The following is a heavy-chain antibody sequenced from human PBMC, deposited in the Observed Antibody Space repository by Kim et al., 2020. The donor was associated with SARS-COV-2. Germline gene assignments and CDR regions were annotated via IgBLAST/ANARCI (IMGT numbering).Heavy chain of an antibody. J-gene: IGHJ3*02. V-gene: IGHV1-24*01. CDR3: ATATFGLPYLGRSASSGARSGAFDI. Sequence: ASVKVSCKVSGYTLTELSMHWVRQAPGKGLEWMGGFDPEDGETIYAQKFQGRVTMTEDTSTDTAYMELSSLRSEDTAVYYCATATFGLPYLGRSASSGARSGAFDIWGQGTMVTVSS. D-gene: IGHD2-15*01. CDR2: FDPEDGET. CDR1: GYTLTELS.